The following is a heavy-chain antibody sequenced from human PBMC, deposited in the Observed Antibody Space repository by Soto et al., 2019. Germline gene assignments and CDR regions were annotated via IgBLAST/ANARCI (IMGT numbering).Heavy chain of an antibody. Sequence: SGPTLVNPTQTLTLTCTVSGFSLSASGEGVGWIRQPPGKALEWLGVLYWHDNTRYTRYSPSLKNRLAITEDTSKNQVVLTMTNMDPVDTATYYCAHFLSIDWLLPDAFDIWGQGTMVTVSS. V-gene: IGHV2-5*01. CDR3: AHFLSIDWLLPDAFDI. CDR2: LYWHDNT. CDR1: GFSLSASGEG. D-gene: IGHD3-9*01. J-gene: IGHJ3*02.